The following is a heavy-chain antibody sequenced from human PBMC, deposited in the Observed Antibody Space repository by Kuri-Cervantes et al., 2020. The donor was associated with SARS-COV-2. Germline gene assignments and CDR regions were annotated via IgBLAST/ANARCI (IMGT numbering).Heavy chain of an antibody. CDR3: ARGRSSSSFLGGSWFDP. Sequence: SETLSLTCTVSGGSISSSSYYWGWIRQPPGKGLEWIGSIYYSGSTYYNPSLKSRVTISVDTSKNQFSLKLSSVTAAGTAVYYCARGRSSSSFLGGSWFDPWGQGTLVTVSS. CDR2: IYYSGST. D-gene: IGHD2-2*01. J-gene: IGHJ5*02. V-gene: IGHV4-39*01. CDR1: GGSISSSSYY.